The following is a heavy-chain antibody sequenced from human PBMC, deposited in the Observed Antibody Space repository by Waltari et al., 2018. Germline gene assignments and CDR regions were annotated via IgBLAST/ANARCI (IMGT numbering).Heavy chain of an antibody. CDR3: AKDISPDHYYYYGMDV. CDR2: IWYDGSNK. CDR1: GFTFRSYG. Sequence: QVQLVESGGGVVQPGGSLRLSCAASGFTFRSYGMHWVRQAPGKGLAWVAVIWYDGSNKYYADSVKGRFTISRDNSKNTLYLQMNSLRAEDTAMYYCAKDISPDHYYYYGMDVWGQGTTVTVSS. J-gene: IGHJ6*02. V-gene: IGHV3-30*02.